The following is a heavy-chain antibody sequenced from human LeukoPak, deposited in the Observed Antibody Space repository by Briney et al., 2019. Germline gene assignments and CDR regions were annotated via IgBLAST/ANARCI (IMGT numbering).Heavy chain of an antibody. Sequence: PGRSLRLSCAASGFTFSSYGMHWVRQAPGKGLEWVAVIWYDGSNKYYADSVKGRFTISRDNSKNTLFLQMNSLRAEDTAVYYCGRHTAMVGFCWGQGTLVTVSS. V-gene: IGHV3-33*01. J-gene: IGHJ4*02. D-gene: IGHD5-18*01. CDR2: IWYDGSNK. CDR3: GRHTAMVGFC. CDR1: GFTFSSYG.